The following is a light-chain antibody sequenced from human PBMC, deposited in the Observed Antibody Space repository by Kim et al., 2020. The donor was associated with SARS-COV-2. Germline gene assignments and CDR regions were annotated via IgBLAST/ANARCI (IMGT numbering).Light chain of an antibody. CDR3: KEYGSS. CDR2: GAS. CDR1: RSVSNRY. Sequence: PSGATGERATISSRASRSVSNRYLAWYQQKPGQAPRLLTYGASGRATGIPDRCSGSGSGTNFTLTNSRLEAEDFAVYYCKEYGSSFGQGTRLEIK. V-gene: IGKV3-20*01. J-gene: IGKJ5*01.